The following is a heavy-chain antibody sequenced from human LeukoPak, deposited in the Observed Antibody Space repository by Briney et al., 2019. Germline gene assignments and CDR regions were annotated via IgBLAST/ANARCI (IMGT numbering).Heavy chain of an antibody. CDR1: GFTFSTYG. CDR3: VKDSLANVRGWSYFDS. V-gene: IGHV3-30*02. J-gene: IGHJ4*02. Sequence: GGSLRLSCAASGFTFSTYGMHWVRQAPGKGLDWVAFIRHDGNGKNYADSVKGRFAISRDNSRNTLYLQMNSLRAEDRAVYFCVKDSLANVRGWSYFDSWGQGTLVTVTS. D-gene: IGHD6-19*01. CDR2: IRHDGNGK.